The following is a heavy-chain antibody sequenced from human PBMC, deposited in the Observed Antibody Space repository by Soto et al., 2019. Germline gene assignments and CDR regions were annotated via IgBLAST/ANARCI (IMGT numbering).Heavy chain of an antibody. CDR2: FDPEDGET. Sequence: QVQLVQSGAEVRKPGASVKVSCKVSGHTLTELSMHWVRQAPGKGLEWMGGFDPEDGETISAQKFQGRVTVTEDTSTDSTYLELSCLRSEDTAVYYCSAGGTRWLHSPFDYWGQGTLVTISS. CDR1: GHTLTELS. J-gene: IGHJ4*02. D-gene: IGHD1-1*01. CDR3: SAGGTRWLHSPFDY. V-gene: IGHV1-24*01.